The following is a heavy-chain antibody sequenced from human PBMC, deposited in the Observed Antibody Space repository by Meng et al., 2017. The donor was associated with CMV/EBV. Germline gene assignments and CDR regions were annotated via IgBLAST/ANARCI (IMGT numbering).Heavy chain of an antibody. D-gene: IGHD6-19*01. V-gene: IGHV1-8*03. CDR2: MNPNSGNT. CDR1: GYTFTSYD. Sequence: ASVKVSCKASGYTFTSYDINWVRQATGQGLEWMGWMNPNSGNTGYAQKFQGRVTINRNTSISTAYMELSSLRSEDTAVYYCARRGYSSRNWFDPWGQGTLVTVSS. J-gene: IGHJ5*02. CDR3: ARRGYSSRNWFDP.